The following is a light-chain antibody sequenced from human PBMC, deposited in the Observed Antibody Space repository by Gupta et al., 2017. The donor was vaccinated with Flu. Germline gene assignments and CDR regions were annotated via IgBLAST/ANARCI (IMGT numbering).Light chain of an antibody. V-gene: IGKV1-39*01. J-gene: IGKJ1*01. CDR2: GAS. CDR3: QQSYDIPRT. Sequence: GVKVTITCRASQSISTYLNWYQHTPGKAPKVVIHGASTLQSGVPARFSGSGSGTDFTLTISSLRPEDFATYYCQQSYDIPRTFGQGTKVAI. CDR1: QSISTY.